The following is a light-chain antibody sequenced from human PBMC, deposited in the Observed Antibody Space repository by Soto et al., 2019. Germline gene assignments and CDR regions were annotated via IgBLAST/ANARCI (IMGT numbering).Light chain of an antibody. CDR1: SAYGNYA. CDR3: GADHGSGSNFVYV. Sequence: PVLTQPPSASASLGASVTLTCTLSSAYGNYAVDWYQQRPGKGPRFVMRVGSGGIVGSKGEGIPDRFSVLGSGLNRYLTIKNVQEEDEGDYHCGADHGSGSNFVYVFGTGTKVTVL. V-gene: IGLV9-49*01. CDR2: VGSGGIVG. J-gene: IGLJ1*01.